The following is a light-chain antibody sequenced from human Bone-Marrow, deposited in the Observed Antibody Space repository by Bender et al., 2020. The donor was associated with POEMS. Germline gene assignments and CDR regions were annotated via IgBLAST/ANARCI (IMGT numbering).Light chain of an antibody. CDR1: SSDVGAYNF. CDR2: NVS. J-gene: IGLJ7*01. CDR3: SSFTSSSTLV. Sequence: QSALTQPASLSGSPGQSITISCTGTSSDVGAYNFVSWYQQHPGNVPKLVIYNVSNRPSGVSNRFSGSKSGNTASLTISGLQAEDEADYYCSSFTSSSTLVFGGGTQLTVL. V-gene: IGLV2-14*03.